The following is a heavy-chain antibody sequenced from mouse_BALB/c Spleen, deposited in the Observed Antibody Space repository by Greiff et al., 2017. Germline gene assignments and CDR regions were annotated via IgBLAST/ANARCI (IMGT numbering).Heavy chain of an antibody. J-gene: IGHJ4*01. CDR2: ISSGSSTI. V-gene: IGHV5-17*02. CDR1: GFTFSSFG. Sequence: EVQGVESGGGLVQPGGSRKLSCAASGFTFSSFGMHWVRQAPEKGLEWVAYISSGSSTIYYADTVKGRFTISRDNPKNTLFLQMTSLRSEDTAMYYCARSGATGYAMDYWGQGTSVTVSS. CDR3: ARSGATGYAMDY. D-gene: IGHD3-1*01.